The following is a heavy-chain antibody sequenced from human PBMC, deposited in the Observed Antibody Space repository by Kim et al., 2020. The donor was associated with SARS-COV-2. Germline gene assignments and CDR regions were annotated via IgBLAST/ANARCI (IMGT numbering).Heavy chain of an antibody. J-gene: IGHJ4*02. CDR1: GFTFGSYS. D-gene: IGHD2-21*01. V-gene: IGHV3-23*01. Sequence: GGSLRLSCAASGFTFGSYSMSWVRQAPGKGLECVSAISGPGGSTFYADSVKGRFTISRDNSKNTLFLQMYSLTAEDTSVYYWAKDPGVVPYYYFYFLGQG. CDR3: AKDPGVVPYYYFYF. CDR2: ISGPGGST.